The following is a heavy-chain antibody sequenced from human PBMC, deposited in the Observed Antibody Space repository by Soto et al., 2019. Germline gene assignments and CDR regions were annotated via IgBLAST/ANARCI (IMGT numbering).Heavy chain of an antibody. V-gene: IGHV3-30-3*01. CDR2: ISYEGTNR. Sequence: GGSLRLSCAASGFTFSSYAMYWVRQAPGKGLEWVAVISYEGTNRYYADSVKGRSTISRDNSKNTLDLQMNSLRTEDTAVYYCARDYGSYPYYYYAVDVWGQGTTVTVSS. J-gene: IGHJ6*02. CDR1: GFTFSSYA. D-gene: IGHD1-26*01. CDR3: ARDYGSYPYYYYAVDV.